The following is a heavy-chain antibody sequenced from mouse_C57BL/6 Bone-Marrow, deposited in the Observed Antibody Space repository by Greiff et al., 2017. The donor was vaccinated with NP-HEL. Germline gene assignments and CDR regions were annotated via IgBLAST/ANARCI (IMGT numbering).Heavy chain of an antibody. V-gene: IGHV1-59*01. J-gene: IGHJ4*01. CDR3: ARHYSNYPYYAMDY. CDR1: GYTFTSYW. D-gene: IGHD2-5*01. CDR2: IDPSDSYT. Sequence: VQLQQSGAELVRPGPSVKLSCKASGYTFTSYWMHWVKQRPGQGLEWIGVIDPSDSYTNYNQKFKGKATLTVDTSSSTAYMQLSSLTSEDSAVYYCARHYSNYPYYAMDYWGQGTSVTVSS.